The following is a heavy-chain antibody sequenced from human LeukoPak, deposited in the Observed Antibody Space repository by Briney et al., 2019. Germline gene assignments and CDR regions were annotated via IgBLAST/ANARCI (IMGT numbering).Heavy chain of an antibody. CDR3: ARNPDGYCSSTSCNDAFDI. Sequence: GGSLRLSCAASGFTFSSYSMNWVRQAPGKGLEWVSSISSSSSYIYYADSVKGRFTISRDNSKNTLYLQMNSLRAEDTAVYYCARNPDGYCSSTSCNDAFDIWGQGTMVTVSS. CDR1: GFTFSSYS. CDR2: ISSSSSYI. J-gene: IGHJ3*02. V-gene: IGHV3-21*01. D-gene: IGHD2-2*03.